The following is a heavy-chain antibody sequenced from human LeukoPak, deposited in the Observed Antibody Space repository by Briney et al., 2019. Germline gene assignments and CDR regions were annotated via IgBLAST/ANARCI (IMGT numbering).Heavy chain of an antibody. J-gene: IGHJ3*02. CDR3: ARGGCNCTSCYGI. D-gene: IGHD2-2*01. CDR1: GFTVSSNY. V-gene: IGHV3-66*01. CDR2: IYSGGST. Sequence: GGSLRLSCAASGFTVSSNYMSWVRQAPGKGLEWVSVIYSGGSTYYADSVKGRFTISRDNSKNTLYLQMNTLRAEDTAVYYCARGGCNCTSCYGIWGQGTMVTVSS.